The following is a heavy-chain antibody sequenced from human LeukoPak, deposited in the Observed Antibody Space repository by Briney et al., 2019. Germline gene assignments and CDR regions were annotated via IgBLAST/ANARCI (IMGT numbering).Heavy chain of an antibody. Sequence: GGSLRLSCAASGFTFSTYAMSWVRQAPGKGLEWVSAVSGSGVSAYYADSVKGRFTISRDNSKSTLYLQMNSLRAEDTAVYYCAKARVRGVIIPDYWGQGTLVTVSS. V-gene: IGHV3-23*01. CDR3: AKARVRGVIIPDY. D-gene: IGHD3-10*01. J-gene: IGHJ4*02. CDR1: GFTFSTYA. CDR2: VSGSGVSA.